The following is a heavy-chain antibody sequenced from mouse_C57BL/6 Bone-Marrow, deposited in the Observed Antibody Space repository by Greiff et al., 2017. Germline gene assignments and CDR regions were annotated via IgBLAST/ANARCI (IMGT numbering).Heavy chain of an antibody. CDR3: ARPYYSNYWYFDV. CDR1: GYTFTSYW. D-gene: IGHD2-5*01. V-gene: IGHV1-55*01. J-gene: IGHJ1*03. Sequence: QVQLQQPGAELVKPGASVQMSCKASGYTFTSYWLTWVKPRTGQGLEWIGDIYPGSGSTNFNEKFKSKATLTVDTSSSTAYMQLSSLTSEDSAVYYCARPYYSNYWYFDVWGTGTTVTVSS. CDR2: IYPGSGST.